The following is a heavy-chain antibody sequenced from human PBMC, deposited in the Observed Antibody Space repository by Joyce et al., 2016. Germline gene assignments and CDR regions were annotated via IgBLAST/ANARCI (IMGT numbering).Heavy chain of an antibody. V-gene: IGHV3-21*01. J-gene: IGHJ6*02. CDR2: ISGTSYYI. Sequence: QLVASGGGVVKPGGSLRLSCEASGSTFSSSSLSWFRQAPGKGLGWVAAISGTSYYIFPAKTVRGRFPVARDNAKKTLYLQMNSLRAEDSAVFYCASGGISSYYAMDVWGQGTPVTVSS. D-gene: IGHD3-16*01. CDR3: ASGGISSYYAMDV. CDR1: GSTFSSSS.